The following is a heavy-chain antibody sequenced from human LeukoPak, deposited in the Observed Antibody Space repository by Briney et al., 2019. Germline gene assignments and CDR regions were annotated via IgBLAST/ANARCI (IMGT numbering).Heavy chain of an antibody. Sequence: GGSLRLSCAASGFTFSTYAMSWVRQAPGKGLDFVSAISGRRVTTYYVDSVKGRFTVSRDNSKNTLYLQMNSLRAEDTAPYYCAKDLFDCSSSSCYGTGYYYGLDVWGQGTTVTVSS. D-gene: IGHD2-2*01. J-gene: IGHJ6*02. CDR3: AKDLFDCSSSSCYGTGYYYGLDV. CDR2: ISGRRVTT. CDR1: GFTFSTYA. V-gene: IGHV3-23*01.